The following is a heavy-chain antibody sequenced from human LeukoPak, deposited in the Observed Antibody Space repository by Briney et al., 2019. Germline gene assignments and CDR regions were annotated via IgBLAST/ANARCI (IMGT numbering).Heavy chain of an antibody. CDR1: GYTFTSYY. CDR2: INPSGGST. Sequence: GASVKVSCKASGYTFTSYYMHWVRQAPGQGLEWMGIINPSGGSTSYAQKFQGRVTMTRDTSISTAYMELSRLRSDDTAVYYCATTYSGYANFDYWGQGTLVTVS. CDR3: ATTYSGYANFDY. V-gene: IGHV1-46*01. D-gene: IGHD5-12*01. J-gene: IGHJ4*02.